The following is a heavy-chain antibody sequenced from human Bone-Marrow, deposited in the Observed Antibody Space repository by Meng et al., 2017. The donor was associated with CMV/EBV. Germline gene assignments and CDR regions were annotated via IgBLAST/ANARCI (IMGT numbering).Heavy chain of an antibody. J-gene: IGHJ4*02. CDR2: INSDGSST. CDR1: GFTYSSYW. D-gene: IGHD3-22*01. V-gene: IGHV3-74*01. CDR3: ARVKTYYYDSSGYGYFDY. Sequence: GESPKIPRAASGFTYSSYWMHWVRQAPGKGLVWVSRINSDGSSTSYADSVKGRFTISRDNAKNTLYLQMNSLSAEDTAVYYCARVKTYYYDSSGYGYFDYWGQGNLVTVSS.